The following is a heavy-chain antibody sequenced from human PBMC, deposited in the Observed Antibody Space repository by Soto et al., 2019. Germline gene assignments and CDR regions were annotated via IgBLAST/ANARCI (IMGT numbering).Heavy chain of an antibody. Sequence: SETLSLTCTVSGGSMSNYYWSWIRQPAGKGLEWIGRIYTTGSTHYNPSLKSRVTLSIDMSKNQFSLKLSSVTAADTAVYYCARLVWYDYVWGSYRLFDYWGQGTLVTVSS. CDR1: GGSMSNYY. CDR3: ARLVWYDYVWGSYRLFDY. CDR2: IYTTGST. J-gene: IGHJ4*02. V-gene: IGHV4-4*07. D-gene: IGHD3-16*02.